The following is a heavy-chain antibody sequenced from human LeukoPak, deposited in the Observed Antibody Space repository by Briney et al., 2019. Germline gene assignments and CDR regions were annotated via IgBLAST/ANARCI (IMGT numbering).Heavy chain of an antibody. CDR2: IYPGDSDT. Sequence: GESLMISCKGSGYTFTSYWIGWVRQMPGKGLEWMGIIYPGDSDTRYRPSFQGQVTISADKSISTAYLQWSSLKASDTAMYYCALYFDTYYFDYWGQGTLVTVSS. D-gene: IGHD2-2*02. CDR1: GYTFTSYW. CDR3: ALYFDTYYFDY. J-gene: IGHJ4*02. V-gene: IGHV5-51*01.